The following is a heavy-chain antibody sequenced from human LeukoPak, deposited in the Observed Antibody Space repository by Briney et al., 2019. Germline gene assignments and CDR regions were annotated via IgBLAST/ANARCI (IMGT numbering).Heavy chain of an antibody. CDR2: INPSGGST. CDR1: GCTFTSYY. CDR3: ARAVGRNWFDP. V-gene: IGHV1-46*01. Sequence: ASVKVSCKASGCTFTSYYMHWVRQAPGQGLEWMGIINPSGGSTSYAQKFQGRVTMTRDTSTSTVYMELSSLRSEDTAVYYCARAVGRNWFDPWGQGTLVTVSS. J-gene: IGHJ5*02. D-gene: IGHD6-19*01.